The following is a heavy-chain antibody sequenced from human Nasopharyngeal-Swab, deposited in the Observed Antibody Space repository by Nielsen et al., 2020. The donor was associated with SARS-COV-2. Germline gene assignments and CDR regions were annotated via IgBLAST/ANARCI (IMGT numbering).Heavy chain of an antibody. CDR2: INDYGDRI. CDR1: GFSFSSNA. D-gene: IGHD3-10*01. J-gene: IGHJ4*02. CDR3: ANLWFGELNDY. Sequence: GGSLRLSCSASGFSFSSNAMHWVRQAPGKGLEYVSTINDYGDRINYADSVAGRFTISRDNSKNTLYLQMNSLRAEDTAVYYCANLWFGELNDYWGQGTLVTVSS. V-gene: IGHV3-64*04.